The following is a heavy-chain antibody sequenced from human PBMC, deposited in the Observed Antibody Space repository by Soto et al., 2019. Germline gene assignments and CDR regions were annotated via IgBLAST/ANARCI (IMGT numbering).Heavy chain of an antibody. CDR3: ARDNYDFWSGTNYYGMDV. J-gene: IGHJ6*02. V-gene: IGHV4-38-2*02. CDR2: IYQNGST. CDR1: GYSISSGYY. Sequence: SSETLSLTCAVSGYSISSGYYWGWIRQPPGKGLEWIGSIYQNGSTYYNPSLKSRVTISVDTSKNQFSLKLSSVTAADTAVYHCARDNYDFWSGTNYYGMDVWGQGTTVTVSS. D-gene: IGHD3-3*01.